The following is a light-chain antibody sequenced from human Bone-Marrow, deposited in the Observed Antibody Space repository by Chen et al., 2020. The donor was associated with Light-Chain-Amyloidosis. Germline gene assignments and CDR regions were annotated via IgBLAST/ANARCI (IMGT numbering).Light chain of an antibody. CDR3: QSADSSGTYEVI. V-gene: IGLV3-25*03. CDR2: RDT. Sequence: SSELTQPPSVSVSPGQTARITCSGDDLPTKYAYWYQQKPGQAPVLVIQRDTERPSGISERFSGSSSGKTATLTISGVQAEDEADYQCQSADSSGTYEVIFGGGTKLTGL. J-gene: IGLJ2*01. CDR1: DLPTKY.